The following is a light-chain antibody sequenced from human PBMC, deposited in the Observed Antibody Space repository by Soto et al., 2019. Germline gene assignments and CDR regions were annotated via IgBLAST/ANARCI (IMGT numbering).Light chain of an antibody. CDR1: SSNIGAGYD. CDR3: HSYDSSLSGSNVV. Sequence: QSVLTQPPSVYGAPEQRVTISCIGSSSNIGAGYDVHWYQQLPGTAPKLLIYGNSNRPSGVPDRFSGSKSGTSASLAITGLQADDEADYYCHSYDSSLSGSNVVFGGGTKLTVL. J-gene: IGLJ2*01. V-gene: IGLV1-40*01. CDR2: GNS.